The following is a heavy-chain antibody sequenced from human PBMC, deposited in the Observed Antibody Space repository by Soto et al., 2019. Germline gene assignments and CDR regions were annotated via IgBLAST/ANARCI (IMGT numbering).Heavy chain of an antibody. V-gene: IGHV3-23*01. CDR3: AKSLTVLVLYYFDP. Sequence: PVGSLRLSCAASGFTFSKYAMVWVRQAPGKGLEWVSAIARAGDLIRYADSVKGRFTISRDNSNNTLYLQMSSLRAEDTAIYFCAKSLTVLVLYYFDPWGPGTQVTVSS. CDR2: IARAGDLI. CDR1: GFTFSKYA. D-gene: IGHD2-2*02. J-gene: IGHJ5*02.